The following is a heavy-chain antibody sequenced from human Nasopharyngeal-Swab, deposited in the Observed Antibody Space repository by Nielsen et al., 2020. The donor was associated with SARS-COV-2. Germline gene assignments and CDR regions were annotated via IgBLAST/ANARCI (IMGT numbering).Heavy chain of an antibody. CDR3: ARAQRGLAATIFYDYMDV. CDR1: GGSIRSSNW. Sequence: SETLSLTCDVSGGSIRSSNWWTWVRQPPGKGLEWIGEIYHGGNTSYNPSLTSRVSISVDKSKNQFSLELTSVTATDTAVYYCARAQRGLAATIFYDYMDVWGKGTTVTVSS. J-gene: IGHJ6*03. CDR2: IYHGGNT. D-gene: IGHD1-26*01. V-gene: IGHV4-4*02.